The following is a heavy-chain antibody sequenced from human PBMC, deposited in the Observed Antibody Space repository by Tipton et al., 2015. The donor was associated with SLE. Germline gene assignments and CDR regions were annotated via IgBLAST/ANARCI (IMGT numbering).Heavy chain of an antibody. J-gene: IGHJ4*02. Sequence: SLRLSCAASGFTFSSYWMSWVRQAPGKGLEWVANIKQDGSEKYYVDSVKGRFTISRDNAKNSLYLQMNSLRAEDTAVYYCARAVLGYCSSTGCYTSPLGYWGQVTLVTVSS. CDR2: IKQDGSEK. CDR3: ARAVLGYCSSTGCYTSPLGY. V-gene: IGHV3-7*01. D-gene: IGHD2-2*02. CDR1: GFTFSSYW.